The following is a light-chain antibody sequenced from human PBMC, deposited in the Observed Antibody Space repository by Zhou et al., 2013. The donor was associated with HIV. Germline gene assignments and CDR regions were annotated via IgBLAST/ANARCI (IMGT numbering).Light chain of an antibody. V-gene: IGKV1-5*03. CDR2: QTS. J-gene: IGKJ4*02. Sequence: DIQMTQSPSSLSASVGDRVTITCRASRSIKNKLAWYQQKPGKVPKLLVYQTSTLESRVPSRFSGRGSGAEFHLSIVSLQPDDFATYYCQDYGDSSRTFGRGTRVEMK. CDR1: RSIKNK. CDR3: QDYGDSSRT.